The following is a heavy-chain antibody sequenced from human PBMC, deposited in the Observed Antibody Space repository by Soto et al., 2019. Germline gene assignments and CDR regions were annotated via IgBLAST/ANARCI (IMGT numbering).Heavy chain of an antibody. V-gene: IGHV4-39*02. CDR2: IYYSGST. CDR3: AIDGTPFDP. Sequence: PSQTLSLTCTVSGGSISSSSYYWGWIRQPPGKGLEWIGSIYYSGSTYYNPSLKSRVTISVDTSKNQFSLKLSSVTAADTAVYYCAIDGTPFDPWGQGTLVTSPQ. CDR1: GGSISSSSYY. J-gene: IGHJ5*02. D-gene: IGHD1-1*01.